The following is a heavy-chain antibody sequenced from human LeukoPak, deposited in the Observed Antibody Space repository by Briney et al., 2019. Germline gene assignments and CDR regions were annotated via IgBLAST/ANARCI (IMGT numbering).Heavy chain of an antibody. CDR3: ARGERGSSSF. D-gene: IGHD6-13*01. J-gene: IGHJ4*02. Sequence: SETLSLTCTVSGGSISSGSYYWSWIRQPAGKGLEWIGRIYTSGSTNYNPSLKSRVTMSVDTSKNQLSLKLSSVTAADTAVYYCARGERGSSSFWGQGTLVTVSS. CDR2: IYTSGST. V-gene: IGHV4-61*02. CDR1: GGSISSGSYY.